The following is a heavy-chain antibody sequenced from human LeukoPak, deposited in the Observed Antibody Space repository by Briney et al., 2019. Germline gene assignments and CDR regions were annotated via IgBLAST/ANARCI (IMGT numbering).Heavy chain of an antibody. CDR1: ELTFSNYG. Sequence: PGGSLRLSRAAAELTFSNYGMHWVRQAPGKGLEWVAVIRYDGSNKYYADFVKGRFTISRDNSKNTLYLQMNSLTAEDTAMYYCAKSSSSSCPQEWGQGTLVTVSS. J-gene: IGHJ1*01. CDR3: AKSSSSSCPQE. CDR2: IRYDGSNK. V-gene: IGHV3-30*02. D-gene: IGHD2-15*01.